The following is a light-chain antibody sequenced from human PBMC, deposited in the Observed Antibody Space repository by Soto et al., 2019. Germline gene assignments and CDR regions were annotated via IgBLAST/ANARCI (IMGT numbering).Light chain of an antibody. CDR2: WAS. J-gene: IGKJ2*01. CDR1: QSVLYSSNNKNY. V-gene: IGKV4-1*01. Sequence: IVMTQSPDSLAVSLGERATINCKSSQSVLYSSNNKNYLAWYQQKPRQPPKLLIYWASTRESGVPDRFSGSGSGTDFTLTISSLQAEDVAVYYCQQYYNTSYTFGQGTKLEIK. CDR3: QQYYNTSYT.